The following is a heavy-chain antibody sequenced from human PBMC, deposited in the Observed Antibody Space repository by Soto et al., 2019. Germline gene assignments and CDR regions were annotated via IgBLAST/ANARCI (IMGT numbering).Heavy chain of an antibody. CDR1: GFTFSSYA. CDR2: ISNDGDHK. CDR3: XXXXXXXXXXXAPVYYYYGLDV. Sequence: VQLVESGGGVVQPGRSLRLSCAASGFTFSSYAMHWVRQAPGXXLXXXAVISNDGDHKYYADSVXGRXTISRDNXXXXXXXXXXXXXXXXXXXXXXXXXXXXXXXXXAPVYYYYGLDVWGQGTTVTVSS. V-gene: IGHV3-30-3*01. J-gene: IGHJ6*02.